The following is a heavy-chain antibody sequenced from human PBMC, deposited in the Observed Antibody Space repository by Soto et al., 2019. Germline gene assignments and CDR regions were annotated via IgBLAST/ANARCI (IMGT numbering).Heavy chain of an antibody. CDR1: AFTFSSYG. D-gene: IGHD6-19*01. CDR3: APGAGFDY. V-gene: IGHV3-30*03. J-gene: IGHJ4*02. CDR2: ISYDGSNK. Sequence: QVQLVESGGGVVQPGRSLRLSCAASAFTFSSYGMHWVRQAPGKGLEWVAVISYDGSNKYYADSVKGRFTISRDNSKNTLYLQMNSLRAEDTAVYYCAPGAGFDYWGQGTLVTVSS.